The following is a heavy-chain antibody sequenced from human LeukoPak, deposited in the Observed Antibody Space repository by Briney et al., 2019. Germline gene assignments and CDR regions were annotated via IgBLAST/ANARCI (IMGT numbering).Heavy chain of an antibody. V-gene: IGHV4-39*01. CDR2: IYYSGST. CDR3: ARVEAVPGPTKFYFDY. D-gene: IGHD6-19*01. J-gene: IGHJ4*02. CDR1: GGSISSSSYY. Sequence: SETLSLTCTVSGGSISSSSYYWGWIRQPPGKGLEWIGSIYYSGSTYYNPSLKSRVTISVDTSKNQFSLKLSSVTAADTAVYYCARVEAVPGPTKFYFDYWGQGTLVTVSS.